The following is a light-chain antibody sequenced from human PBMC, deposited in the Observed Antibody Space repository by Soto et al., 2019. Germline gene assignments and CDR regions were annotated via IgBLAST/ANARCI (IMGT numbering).Light chain of an antibody. Sequence: EILLTQSPGTLSLSPGERATLSCRASPSVTNFLAWYQQKPGQAPRLIIYGAFNRANGIPARFSGSGSGTDFTLTISSLQSEDFAVYYCQQYNNWHPLTFGGGTKVDIK. CDR2: GAF. J-gene: IGKJ4*01. CDR1: PSVTNF. CDR3: QQYNNWHPLT. V-gene: IGKV3D-15*01.